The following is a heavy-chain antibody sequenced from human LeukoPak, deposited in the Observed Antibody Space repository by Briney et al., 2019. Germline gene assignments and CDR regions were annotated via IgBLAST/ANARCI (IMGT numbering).Heavy chain of an antibody. V-gene: IGHV3-23*01. CDR1: GFTFSTCG. CDR3: VRRFDY. CDR2: ISGNGDST. Sequence: GGSLRLSCAASGFTFSTCGMSWVRQAPGKGLEWVSSISGNGDSTYYADSVKGRFAVSRDNSKNTLYLHMSSLRAEDTAIYYCVRRFDYWGQGTLITVSS. J-gene: IGHJ4*02.